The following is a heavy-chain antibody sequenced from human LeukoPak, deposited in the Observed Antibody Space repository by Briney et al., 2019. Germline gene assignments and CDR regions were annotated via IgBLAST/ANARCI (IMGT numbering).Heavy chain of an antibody. V-gene: IGHV4-34*01. CDR3: ARGDSSGYYYTDDAFDI. J-gene: IGHJ3*02. CDR2: INHSGST. Sequence: SETLSLTCAVYGGSFSGYYWSWIRQPPGKGLEWIGEINHSGSTNYNPSLKSRVTISVDTSKNQFSLKLSSVTAADTAVYYCARGDSSGYYYTDDAFDIWGQGTMVTVSS. D-gene: IGHD3-22*01. CDR1: GGSFSGYY.